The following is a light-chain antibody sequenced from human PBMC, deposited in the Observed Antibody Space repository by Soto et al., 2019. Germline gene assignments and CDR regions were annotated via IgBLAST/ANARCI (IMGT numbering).Light chain of an antibody. V-gene: IGKV3-15*01. CDR1: QSVDIS. CDR2: GAS. CDR3: QQHRNWPRT. Sequence: EILLTQSPATLSVSLGARVALSCRASQSVDISLAWYQQKPGQAPRLLIYGASTRATEMPCRFSGRGSGTEFTLTINSLQSEDFAVYYCQQHRNWPRTFGQGTKVDIK. J-gene: IGKJ1*01.